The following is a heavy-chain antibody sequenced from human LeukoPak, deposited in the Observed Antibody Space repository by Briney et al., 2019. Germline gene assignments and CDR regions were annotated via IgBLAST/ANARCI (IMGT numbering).Heavy chain of an antibody. J-gene: IGHJ4*02. V-gene: IGHV3-7*03. D-gene: IGHD3-10*01. CDR2: IKQDGSEK. CDR1: GFTFGSYW. Sequence: GGSLRLSCAASGFTFGSYWMSWVRQAPGKGLEWVANIKQDGSEKYYVDSVKGRFTISRENAKNSLYLQMNSLRAEDTAVYYCARAKSLFDSWGQGTLVTVSS. CDR3: ARAKSLFDS.